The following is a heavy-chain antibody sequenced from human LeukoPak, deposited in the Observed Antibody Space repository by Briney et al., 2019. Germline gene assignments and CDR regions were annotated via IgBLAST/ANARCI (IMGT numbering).Heavy chain of an antibody. V-gene: IGHV3-53*01. J-gene: IGHJ5*02. CDR2: MYTLGNT. CDR1: GFTVSTNY. D-gene: IGHD1-26*01. CDR3: ARCGGWEPSGYWFDP. Sequence: PGGSLRLSCAASGFTVSTNYMTWIRQAPGKGLEWVSVMYTLGNTNYADSVKGRFTISRDNAKNSLYLQMNSLRAEDTAVYYCARCGGWEPSGYWFDPWGQGTLVTVSS.